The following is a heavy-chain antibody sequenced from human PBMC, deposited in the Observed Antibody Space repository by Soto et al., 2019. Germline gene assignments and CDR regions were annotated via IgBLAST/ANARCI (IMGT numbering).Heavy chain of an antibody. CDR3: ARESEDLTSNFDY. CDR1: GFTFTRYS. CDR2: ISSTTNYI. J-gene: IGHJ4*02. V-gene: IGHV3-21*01. Sequence: GALRLSCAASGFTFTRYSMNWVRQAPGKGLEWVSSISSTTNYIYYADSMKGRFTVSRDNAKNSVYLEMNSLSAEDTALYYCARESEDLTSNFDYWGQGTLVTVSS.